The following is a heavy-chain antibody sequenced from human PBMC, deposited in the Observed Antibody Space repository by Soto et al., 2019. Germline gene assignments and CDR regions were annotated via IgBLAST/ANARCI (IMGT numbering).Heavy chain of an antibody. CDR3: ARGPLHPLGSGRTPNWCDP. D-gene: IGHD3-10*01. CDR2: INVGNGNT. J-gene: IGHJ5*02. Sequence: QVQLVQSGPEVKKPGASVRVSCKASGYTFTSYAMHWVRQAPGQSLEGMGWINVGNGNTKYSQRVQGRVTITTDTYESTAYMELSSLRSDDTVVYYCARGPLHPLGSGRTPNWCDPWGQGTLVIVSS. CDR1: GYTFTSYA. V-gene: IGHV1-3*01.